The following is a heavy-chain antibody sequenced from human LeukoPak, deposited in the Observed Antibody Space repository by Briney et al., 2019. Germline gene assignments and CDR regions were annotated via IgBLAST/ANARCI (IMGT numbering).Heavy chain of an antibody. CDR3: ARVRGGGFRTADS. CDR2: ILEDGRYQ. D-gene: IGHD6-19*01. CDR1: GFTFSNYI. J-gene: IGHJ4*02. Sequence: GGSLRLSCAASGFTFSNYIMHWVRQAPGKGVDWVAVILEDGRYQSYADSVKGRFTISRDNSKNTLFLQMNSLRGEDTAMYYCARVRGGGFRTADSWGQGTLVTVAS. V-gene: IGHV3-30*04.